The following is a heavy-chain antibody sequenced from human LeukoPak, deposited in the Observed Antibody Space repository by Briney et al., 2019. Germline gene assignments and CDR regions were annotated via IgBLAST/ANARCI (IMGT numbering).Heavy chain of an antibody. CDR3: ARGSSDWGRHGPQYFDY. CDR2: IYYSGST. J-gene: IGHJ4*02. CDR1: GGSISSYY. Sequence: SETLSLTCTVSGGSISSYYWSWIRQPPGKGLEWIGYIYYSGSTNYNPSLKSRVTISVDTSKNQFSLKLSSVTAADTAVYYCARGSSDWGRHGPQYFDYWGQGTLVTVSS. V-gene: IGHV4-59*01. D-gene: IGHD3-16*01.